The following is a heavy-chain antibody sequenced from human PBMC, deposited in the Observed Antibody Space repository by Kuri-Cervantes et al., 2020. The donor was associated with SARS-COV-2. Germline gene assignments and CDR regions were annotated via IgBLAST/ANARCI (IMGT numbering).Heavy chain of an antibody. Sequence: SETLSPTCHVPGGSISSGSYYWSWIRQPAGKGLGWIGRIYTSGSTNYSPSLKSRVTISVDTSKNQFSLKMSSVAAADTAVYYCASSGWTNKYYFDYWGQGTLVTVSS. CDR3: ASSGWTNKYYFDY. J-gene: IGHJ4*02. V-gene: IGHV4-61*02. CDR1: GGSISSGSYY. CDR2: IYTSGST. D-gene: IGHD6-19*01.